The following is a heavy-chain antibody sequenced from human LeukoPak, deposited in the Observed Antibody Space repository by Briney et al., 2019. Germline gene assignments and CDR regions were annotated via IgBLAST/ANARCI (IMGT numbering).Heavy chain of an antibody. Sequence: GGSLRLSCAASGFTFSSDWMHWVRQAPGKGRVWVSRINTDGSSTSYADSVKGRFTISRDNAKNTLYLQMNSLRAEDTAVYYCATYSSSNGREFQYWGQGTLVTVSS. D-gene: IGHD2-2*01. V-gene: IGHV3-74*01. CDR2: INTDGSST. CDR1: GFTFSSDW. CDR3: ATYSSSNGREFQY. J-gene: IGHJ1*01.